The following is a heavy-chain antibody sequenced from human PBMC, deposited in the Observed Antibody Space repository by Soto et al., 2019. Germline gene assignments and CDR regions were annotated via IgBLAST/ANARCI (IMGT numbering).Heavy chain of an antibody. V-gene: IGHV5-10-1*01. CDR3: ASQYCSSTSCYDDAFDI. Sequence: GESLKISCKGSGYSFTSYWISWVRQMPGKGLEWMGRIDPSDSYTNYSPSFQGHVTISADKSISTAYLQWSSLKASDTAMYYCASQYCSSTSCYDDAFDIWGQGTMVTVSS. J-gene: IGHJ3*02. CDR1: GYSFTSYW. D-gene: IGHD2-2*01. CDR2: IDPSDSYT.